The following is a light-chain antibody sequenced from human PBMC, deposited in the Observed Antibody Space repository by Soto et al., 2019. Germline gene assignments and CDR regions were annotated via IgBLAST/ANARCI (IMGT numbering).Light chain of an antibody. CDR2: LGS. CDR1: ESLLHSNGYNY. CDR3: MQAVKPFT. Sequence: DIVMTQSPLSLPVTPGEPASISCRSSESLLHSNGYNYLDWYLQKPGQSPQLLIYLGSNRASGVPERFSGSGSGTDYTLKNSRVEAEDVGVYCCMQAVKPFTFGQGTKLEIK. J-gene: IGKJ2*01. V-gene: IGKV2-28*01.